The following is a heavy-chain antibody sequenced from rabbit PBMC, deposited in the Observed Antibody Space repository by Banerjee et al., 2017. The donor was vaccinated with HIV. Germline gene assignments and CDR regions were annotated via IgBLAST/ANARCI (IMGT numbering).Heavy chain of an antibody. CDR2: IDNGDGST. CDR1: GFSFSSNV. J-gene: IGHJ4*01. Sequence: EESGGDLVKPGASLTLTCTASGFSFSSNVMCWVRQAPGKGPEWIACIDNGDGSTYYANWVNGRFTISRSTSLNTVTLQMTSLTAADTATYFCARDGGSSVYTQYYFNLWGQGTLVTVS. CDR3: ARDGGSSVYTQYYFNL. V-gene: IGHV1S47*01. D-gene: IGHD8-1*01.